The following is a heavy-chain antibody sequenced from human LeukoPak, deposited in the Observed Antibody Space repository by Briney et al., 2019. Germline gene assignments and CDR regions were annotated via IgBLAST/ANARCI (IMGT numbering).Heavy chain of an antibody. J-gene: IGHJ4*02. D-gene: IGHD3-22*01. CDR3: ARETPHDYYDSSGSFDY. CDR1: GGSISSSSYY. V-gene: IGHV4-39*07. CDR2: IYYSGST. Sequence: PSETLSLTCTVSGGSISSSSYYWGWIRQPPGKGLEWIGSIYYSGSTYYNPSLKSRVTISVDTSKNQFSLKLSSVTAADTAVYYCARETPHDYYDSSGSFDYWGQGTLVTVSS.